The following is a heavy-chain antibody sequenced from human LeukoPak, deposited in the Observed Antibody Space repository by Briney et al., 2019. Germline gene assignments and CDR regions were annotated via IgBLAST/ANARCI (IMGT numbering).Heavy chain of an antibody. CDR2: ISGSGGST. V-gene: IGHV3-23*01. D-gene: IGHD3-22*01. CDR1: GFTFSSYA. Sequence: GGSLRLSRAASGFTFSSYAMSWVRQAPGKGLEWVSAISGSGGSTYYADSVKGRFTISRDNSKNTLYLQMNSLRAEDTAVYYCAKSITTIVVVIMGGGYFDYWGQGTLVTVSS. J-gene: IGHJ4*02. CDR3: AKSITTIVVVIMGGGYFDY.